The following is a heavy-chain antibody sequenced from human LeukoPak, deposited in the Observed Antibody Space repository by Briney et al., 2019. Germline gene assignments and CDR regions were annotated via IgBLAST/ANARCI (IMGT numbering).Heavy chain of an antibody. CDR2: IYYSGST. CDR3: ARADVGNAFDI. Sequence: SSQTLSLTCTVSGGSISSGGYYWSWIRQHPGKGLEWIGYIYYSGSTYYNPFLKSRVTISVDTSKNQFSLKLSSVTAADTAVYYCARADVGNAFDIWGQGTMVTVSS. CDR1: GGSISSGGYY. J-gene: IGHJ3*02. V-gene: IGHV4-31*03.